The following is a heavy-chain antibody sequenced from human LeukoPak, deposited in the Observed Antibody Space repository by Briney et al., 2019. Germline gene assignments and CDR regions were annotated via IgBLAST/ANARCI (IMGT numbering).Heavy chain of an antibody. CDR2: IIPIFGTA. CDR3: ARGPYCSGGSCYTKPFDY. D-gene: IGHD2-15*01. V-gene: IGHV1-69*13. Sequence: GASVKVSCKASGGTFSSYAISWVRQAPGQGLEWMGGIIPIFGTANYAQKFQGRVTITADESTSTAYMELSSLRSEDTAVYYCARGPYCSGGSCYTKPFDYWGQGTLVTVSS. J-gene: IGHJ4*02. CDR1: GGTFSSYA.